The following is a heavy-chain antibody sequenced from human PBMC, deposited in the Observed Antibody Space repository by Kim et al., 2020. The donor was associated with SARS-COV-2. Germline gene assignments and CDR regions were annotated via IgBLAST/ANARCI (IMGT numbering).Heavy chain of an antibody. V-gene: IGHV4-34*01. CDR3: ASSVPAAAYYYYGMDV. Sequence: SLKSRVTISVATSKTQFSLKLSSVTAADTAVYYCASSVPAAAYYYYGMDVWGQGTTVTVSS. J-gene: IGHJ6*02. D-gene: IGHD2-2*01.